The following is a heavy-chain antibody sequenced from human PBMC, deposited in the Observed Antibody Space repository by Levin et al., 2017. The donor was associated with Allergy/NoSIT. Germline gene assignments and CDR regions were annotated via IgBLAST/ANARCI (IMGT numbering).Heavy chain of an antibody. J-gene: IGHJ3*02. Sequence: GGSLRLSCAASGFTFSSYGMHWVRQAPGKGLEWVAVIWYDGSNKYYADSVKGRFTISRDNSKNTLYLQMNSLRAEDTAVYYCASNQGSGGAFDIWGQGTMVTVSS. D-gene: IGHD2-15*01. CDR2: IWYDGSNK. CDR1: GFTFSSYG. CDR3: ASNQGSGGAFDI. V-gene: IGHV3-33*01.